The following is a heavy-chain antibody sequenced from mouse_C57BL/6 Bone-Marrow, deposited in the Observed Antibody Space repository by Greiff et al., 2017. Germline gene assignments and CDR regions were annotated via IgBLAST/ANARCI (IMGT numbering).Heavy chain of an antibody. V-gene: IGHV1-61*01. CDR1: GYTFTSYW. D-gene: IGHD2-1*01. Sequence: QVQLQQPGAELVRPGSSVKLSCKASGYTFTSYWMDWVKQRPGQGLEWIGNIYPSDSETHYNQKFKDKATLTVDKSSSTAYMQLSSLTSEDSAVYYCASGNYVGRFAYWGQGTLVTVSA. CDR2: IYPSDSET. J-gene: IGHJ3*01. CDR3: ASGNYVGRFAY.